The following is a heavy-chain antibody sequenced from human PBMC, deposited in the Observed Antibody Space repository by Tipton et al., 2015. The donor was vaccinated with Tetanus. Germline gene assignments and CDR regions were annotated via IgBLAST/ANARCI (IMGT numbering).Heavy chain of an antibody. J-gene: IGHJ4*02. CDR3: EAQRTSEDF. CDR1: GFTFSHFA. CDR2: LSHDGGNI. D-gene: IGHD1-14*01. V-gene: IGHV3-23*01. Sequence: GSLRLSCVASGFTFSHFAVSWVLRAPGRGLEWVSSLSHDGGNIYYADFARGRFTISRDNSKNTLFLQMDDLRAEDTAIYYCEAQRTSEDFWGQGTLVTASS.